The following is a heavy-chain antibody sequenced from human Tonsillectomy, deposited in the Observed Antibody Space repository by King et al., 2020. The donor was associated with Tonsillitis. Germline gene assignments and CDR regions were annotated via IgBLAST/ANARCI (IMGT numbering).Heavy chain of an antibody. V-gene: IGHV4-30-2*01. CDR3: ARVVYAYGDYRVGYFDY. D-gene: IGHD4-17*01. J-gene: IGHJ4*02. Sequence: LQLQESGSGLVKPSQTLSLTCAVSGASISSGGFSWSWIRQPPGKGLEWIGYIYQSGSTYYNPSLKSRVTISVDRSKNQFSLKLSSVTAADTAVYYCARVVYAYGDYRVGYFDYWGQGTLFTVSS. CDR1: GASISSGGFS. CDR2: IYQSGST.